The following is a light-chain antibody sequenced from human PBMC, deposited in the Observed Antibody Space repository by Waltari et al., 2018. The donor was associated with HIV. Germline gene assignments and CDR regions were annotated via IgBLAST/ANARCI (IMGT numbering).Light chain of an antibody. CDR2: DVT. CDR3: SSFTSSTTWV. CDR1: SSDIGGYYY. V-gene: IGLV2-14*03. J-gene: IGLJ3*02. Sequence: QSALTQPASVSGSPGQSITISCTGSSSDIGGYYYVSWYQHHPGKAPKLMIYDVTKRPSGFSNRFSGSKSGNTASLTISGLQAEDEADYYCSSFTSSTTWVFGGGTKLTVL.